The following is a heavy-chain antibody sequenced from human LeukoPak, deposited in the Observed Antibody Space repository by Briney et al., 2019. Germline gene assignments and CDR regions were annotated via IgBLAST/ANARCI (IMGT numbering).Heavy chain of an antibody. CDR2: INPNSGDT. J-gene: IGHJ6*03. Sequence: ASVTVSCKASGYTFTGYYMHWVRQAPGQGLEWMGWINPNSGDTNYAHKFQGRVTMTRDTSISTAYMELSRLRSDDTAVYYCARDLVDPIYFHFYMDVWGKGTTVTVSS. CDR3: ARDLVDPIYFHFYMDV. V-gene: IGHV1-2*02. CDR1: GYTFTGYY. D-gene: IGHD3-9*01.